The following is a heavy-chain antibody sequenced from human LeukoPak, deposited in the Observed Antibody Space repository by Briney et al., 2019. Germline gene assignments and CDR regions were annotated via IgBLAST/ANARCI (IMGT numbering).Heavy chain of an antibody. Sequence: PGGALRLSCAASGFTFSSYVMHWVRQAPDKGLEWVAVISYDGSNKYYADSVKGRFTISRDNSKKTLYLQMHSLRAEDTAVYYCAKDGGASSWDYWGQGTLATVSS. CDR1: GFTFSSYV. J-gene: IGHJ4*02. CDR2: ISYDGSNK. D-gene: IGHD6-13*01. CDR3: AKDGGASSWDY. V-gene: IGHV3-30*18.